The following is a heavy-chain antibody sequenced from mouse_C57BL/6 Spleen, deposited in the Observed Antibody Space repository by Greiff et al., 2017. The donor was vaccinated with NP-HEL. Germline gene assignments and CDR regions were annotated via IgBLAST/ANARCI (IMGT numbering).Heavy chain of an antibody. J-gene: IGHJ2*01. V-gene: IGHV1-50*01. D-gene: IGHD2-10*01. CDR2: IDPSDSYT. Sequence: VQLQQPGAELVKPGASVKLSCKASGYTFTSYWMQWVKQRPGQGLEWIGEIDPSDSYTNYNQKFKGKATLTVDTSSSTAYMQLSSLTSEDSAVYYCARGETYYGNYFDYWGQGTTLTVSS. CDR1: GYTFTSYW. CDR3: ARGETYYGNYFDY.